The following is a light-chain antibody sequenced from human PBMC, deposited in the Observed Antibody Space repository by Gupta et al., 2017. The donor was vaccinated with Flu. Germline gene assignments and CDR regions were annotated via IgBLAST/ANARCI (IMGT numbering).Light chain of an antibody. CDR3: QQENSSPLT. J-gene: IGKJ4*01. Sequence: PSTLSASVGDRVTITCRASQSISSWLAWYQQKPGKAPKLLIYKASSLESGVPSRFSGSGSGTEFTLTISSLQPDDFATYYCQQENSSPLTFGGGTKVEIK. CDR1: QSISSW. CDR2: KAS. V-gene: IGKV1-5*03.